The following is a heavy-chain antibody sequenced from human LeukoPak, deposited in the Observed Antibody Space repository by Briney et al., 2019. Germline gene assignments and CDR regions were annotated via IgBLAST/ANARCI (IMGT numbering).Heavy chain of an antibody. Sequence: SETLSLTCTVSGGSISSDYWSWIRQPPRKGLEWIGYIYYRGSTNYNPSLKSRVTISVDTSKNQFSLKLSSVTAADTAVYYCARLSGYSSGHYYSDYWGQGTLVTVSS. V-gene: IGHV4-59*01. D-gene: IGHD3-22*01. J-gene: IGHJ4*02. CDR1: GGSISSDY. CDR2: IYYRGST. CDR3: ARLSGYSSGHYYSDY.